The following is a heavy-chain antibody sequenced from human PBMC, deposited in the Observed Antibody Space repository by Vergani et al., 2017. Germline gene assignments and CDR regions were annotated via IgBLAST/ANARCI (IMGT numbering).Heavy chain of an antibody. V-gene: IGHV4-34*01. CDR3: ARVNTETNGHLYYYYYMDV. Sequence: QVQLQQWGGGLLKPSETLSLTCVVNGGSFTSYHWTWIRQSPGEELEWVGDIDHTGRPDYNPSLKSRLTMSVDKYRNQFSLTLSSVTATDTAIYFCARVNTETNGHLYYYYYMDVWGQGTAVTVS. CDR2: IDHTGRP. CDR1: GGSFTSYH. D-gene: IGHD4-11*01. J-gene: IGHJ6*03.